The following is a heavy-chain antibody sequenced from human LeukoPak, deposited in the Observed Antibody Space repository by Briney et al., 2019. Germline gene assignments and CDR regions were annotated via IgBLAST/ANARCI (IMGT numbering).Heavy chain of an antibody. CDR2: ISGSGGTT. CDR3: AKVGSSMSFYYYYGMDV. V-gene: IGHV3-23*01. CDR1: GFTFTNYA. J-gene: IGHJ6*02. D-gene: IGHD3-10*01. Sequence: GGSLRLSCAASGFTFTNYAMNWVRQAPGKGLEWVSAISGSGGTTNYADSVKGRFTISRDNSKDTLYLQMDSLRAEDTAVYYCAKVGSSMSFYYYYGMDVWGQGTTVTVSS.